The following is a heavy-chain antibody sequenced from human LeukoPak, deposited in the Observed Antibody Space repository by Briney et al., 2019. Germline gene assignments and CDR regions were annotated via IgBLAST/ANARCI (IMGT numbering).Heavy chain of an antibody. CDR3: ARGDSSGWPYFDY. CDR1: GYTFTGYY. J-gene: IGHJ4*02. Sequence: GASVKVSCKASGYTFTGYYMHWVRQAPGQGLEWMGWISAYNGNTNYAQKLQGRVTMTTDTSTSTAYMELRSLRSDDTAVYYCARGDSSGWPYFDYWGQGTLVTVSS. CDR2: ISAYNGNT. D-gene: IGHD6-19*01. V-gene: IGHV1-18*04.